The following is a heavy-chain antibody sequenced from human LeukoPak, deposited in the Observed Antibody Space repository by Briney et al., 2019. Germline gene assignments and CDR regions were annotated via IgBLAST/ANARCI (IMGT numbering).Heavy chain of an antibody. D-gene: IGHD5-18*01. Sequence: PGGSLRLSCAASGFTFSTYSMNWVRQTPGKGLEWVSYISHGSTGIFYADSVEGRFTLSRDDAKNSLYLQMNSLRVEDTAVYYCARNPGYSYAMDSWGQGTLVTVSS. CDR2: ISHGSTGI. J-gene: IGHJ4*02. CDR3: ARNPGYSYAMDS. V-gene: IGHV3-48*01. CDR1: GFTFSTYS.